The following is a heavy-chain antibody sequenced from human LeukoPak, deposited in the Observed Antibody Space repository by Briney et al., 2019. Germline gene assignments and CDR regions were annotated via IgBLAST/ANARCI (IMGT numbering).Heavy chain of an antibody. D-gene: IGHD6-13*01. Sequence: ASVKVSCKASGYTFTSYYMHWVRQAPGQGLEWMGWINPNSGGTNYAQKFQGKVTMTRDTSISTAYMELSRLRSDDTAVYYCARRTAAAGTPYAFDIWGQGTMVTVSS. CDR2: INPNSGGT. J-gene: IGHJ3*02. V-gene: IGHV1-2*02. CDR1: GYTFTSYY. CDR3: ARRTAAAGTPYAFDI.